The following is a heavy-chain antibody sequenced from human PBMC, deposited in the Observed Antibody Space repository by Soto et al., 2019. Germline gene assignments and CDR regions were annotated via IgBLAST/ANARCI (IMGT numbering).Heavy chain of an antibody. CDR2: INQDGSGK. J-gene: IGHJ6*02. D-gene: IGHD3-16*01. CDR3: ASLGRHG. V-gene: IGHV3-7*01. Sequence: GGSLRLSCAASGFTFSDSWMDWARQVPGKGPEWVANINQDGSGKNYVDSVKARFTISRDNAKNSLYLQMNSLRAEDTAVYYCASLGRHGWGQGTTVTVSS. CDR1: GFTFSDSW.